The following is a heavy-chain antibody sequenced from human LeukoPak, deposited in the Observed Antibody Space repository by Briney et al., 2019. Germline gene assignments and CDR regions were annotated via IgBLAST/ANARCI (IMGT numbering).Heavy chain of an antibody. J-gene: IGHJ6*02. D-gene: IGHD6-19*01. CDR2: IYYSGST. CDR1: GGSISSYY. CDR3: ARRSSGWYYDCYYYYGMDV. Sequence: SETLSLTCAVSGGSISSYYWSWIRQPPGKGLEWIGYIYYSGSTNYNPSLKSRVTISVDTCKNQFSLKLSSVTAADTAVYYSARRSSGWYYDCYYYYGMDVWGQGTTVTVSS. V-gene: IGHV4-59*08.